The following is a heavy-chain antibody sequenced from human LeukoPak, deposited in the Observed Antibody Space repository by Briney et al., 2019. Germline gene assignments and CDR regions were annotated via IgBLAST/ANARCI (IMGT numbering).Heavy chain of an antibody. CDR2: VYYSGSA. CDR1: GVSISSAF. V-gene: IGHV4-59*01. Sequence: SETLSLTCTVSGVSISSAFWSWIRKPPGKGLEWIGYVYYSGSAYYNPSLKSRVTISVDTSKNQFSLKLSSVTAADTAVYYCARVGDWNDLVYWGQGTLVTVSS. D-gene: IGHD1-1*01. J-gene: IGHJ4*02. CDR3: ARVGDWNDLVY.